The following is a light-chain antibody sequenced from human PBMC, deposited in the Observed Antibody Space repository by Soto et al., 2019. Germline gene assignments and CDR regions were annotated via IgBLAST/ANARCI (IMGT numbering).Light chain of an antibody. J-gene: IGKJ1*01. CDR3: QQYNNWPRT. CDR2: GAS. CDR1: QSVSSNF. Sequence: EIVLTQSPGSLSLSPGERVTLCCRASQSVSSNFLAWYQQKPGQAPRLLIYGASNRAAGIPDRFSGSGSGTDFTLTISRLEPEDFAVYYCQQYNNWPRTFGQGTKVDIK. V-gene: IGKV3-20*01.